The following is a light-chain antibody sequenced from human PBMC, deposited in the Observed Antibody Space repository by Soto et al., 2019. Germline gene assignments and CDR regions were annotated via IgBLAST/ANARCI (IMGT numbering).Light chain of an antibody. Sequence: EIMMTQSPSTVSVSPGERVTLSCRASQSVSSSLAWYQQKPGQTPRLLIYDASTRATDIPARFSGSGSGTDFTLTISSLLSEDFAVYYCHQYYKWPLTFGGGTKVDIK. V-gene: IGKV3-15*01. CDR1: QSVSSS. CDR3: HQYYKWPLT. CDR2: DAS. J-gene: IGKJ4*01.